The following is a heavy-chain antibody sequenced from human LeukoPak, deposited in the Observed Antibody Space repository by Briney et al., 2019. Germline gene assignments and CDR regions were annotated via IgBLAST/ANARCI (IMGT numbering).Heavy chain of an antibody. Sequence: PGGSLRLSCAASGFTFSSYWMTWVRQAPGKGLEWVANMKQDGSERYYVDSVEGRFTISRDNAKNSLYLQMNSLRAEDTAVYYCARARGSYGYFFDYWGQGSLVTVSS. V-gene: IGHV3-7*01. J-gene: IGHJ4*02. CDR3: ARARGSYGYFFDY. CDR2: MKQDGSER. CDR1: GFTFSSYW. D-gene: IGHD1-26*01.